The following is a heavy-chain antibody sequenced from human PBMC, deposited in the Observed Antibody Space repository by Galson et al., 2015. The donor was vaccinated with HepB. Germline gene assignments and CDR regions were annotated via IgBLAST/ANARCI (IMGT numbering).Heavy chain of an antibody. J-gene: IGHJ5*02. CDR3: ARHWRRFDP. D-gene: IGHD1-1*01. V-gene: IGHV7-4-1*02. CDR2: INTNTGNP. CDR1: GYVFTDYA. Sequence: SVKVSCKASGYVFTDYAMNWVRQAPGQGLEWLGWINTNTGNPTYAQGFTGRFALSLDTSVSTAYLQISSLKAEDTAVYYCARHWRRFDPWGQGTLVTVSS.